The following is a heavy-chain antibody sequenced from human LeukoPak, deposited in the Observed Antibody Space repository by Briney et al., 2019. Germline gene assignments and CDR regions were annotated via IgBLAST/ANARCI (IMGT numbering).Heavy chain of an antibody. CDR2: IHHSGST. D-gene: IGHD3-10*01. J-gene: IGHJ5*02. CDR3: ARESTMIRGLIPWFDP. Sequence: KPSETLSLTCDVSGGSFSGNSGTWIRQPPGKGLEWIGEIHHSGSTNYRPSLKSRVTISADASRNQFSLQLNSVSAADTAVYYCARESTMIRGLIPWFDPWGQGTLVTVSS. V-gene: IGHV4-34*01. CDR1: GGSFSGNS.